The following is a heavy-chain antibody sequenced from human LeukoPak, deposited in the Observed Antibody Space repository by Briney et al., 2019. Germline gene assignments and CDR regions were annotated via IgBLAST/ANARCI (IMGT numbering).Heavy chain of an antibody. V-gene: IGHV3-11*01. CDR1: GFTFSDYY. J-gene: IGHJ4*02. CDR2: ISSSGSTI. Sequence: GGSLRLSCAASGFTFSDYYMSWIRQAPGKGLEWVSYISSSGSTIYYADSVKGRFTISRDNAKNSLYLQMNSLRGEDTAVYYYASDQGGYYGSGSYPSYWGQGTLVTVSS. CDR3: ASDQGGYYGSGSYPSY. D-gene: IGHD3-10*01.